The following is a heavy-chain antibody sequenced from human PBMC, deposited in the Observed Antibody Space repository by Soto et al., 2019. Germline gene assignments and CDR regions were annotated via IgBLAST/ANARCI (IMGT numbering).Heavy chain of an antibody. CDR3: ASLGNYYMDV. D-gene: IGHD7-27*01. V-gene: IGHV4-34*01. Sequence: QVQLQQWGAGLLKPSETLSLTCAVYGGSFSGYYWTWIRQPPGKGLEWSGEINHSGSTNYNPSLKSRVAISVDTSKNQFSLKLSSVTAADTAVYFCASLGNYYMDVWGKGTTVTVSS. J-gene: IGHJ6*03. CDR1: GGSFSGYY. CDR2: INHSGST.